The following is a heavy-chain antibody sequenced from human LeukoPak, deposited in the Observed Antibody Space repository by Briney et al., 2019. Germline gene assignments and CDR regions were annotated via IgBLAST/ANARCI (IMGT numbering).Heavy chain of an antibody. CDR3: ARGRFLEWSVSDY. D-gene: IGHD3-3*01. J-gene: IGHJ4*02. Sequence: PGGSLRLSCAASGFTFSSYAMHWVRQAPGKGLEWVAVISYDGSNKYYADSVKGRFTISRDNPKNTLYLQMNSLRAEDTAVYYCARGRFLEWSVSDYWGQGTLVTVSS. CDR2: ISYDGSNK. V-gene: IGHV3-30-3*01. CDR1: GFTFSSYA.